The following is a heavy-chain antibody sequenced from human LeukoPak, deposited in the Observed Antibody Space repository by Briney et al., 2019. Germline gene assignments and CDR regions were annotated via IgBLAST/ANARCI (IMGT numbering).Heavy chain of an antibody. CDR3: AKGIYGSGSYYSNYYYNMDV. V-gene: IGHV3-48*03. Sequence: GGSLRLSCAASGFTFSSYEMNWVRQAPGKGLERVSYISSSGSTIYYADSVKGRFTISRDNAKNSLYLQMNSLRAEDTAVYYCAKGIYGSGSYYSNYYYNMDVWGKGTTVTISS. CDR1: GFTFSSYE. J-gene: IGHJ6*03. CDR2: ISSSGSTI. D-gene: IGHD3-10*01.